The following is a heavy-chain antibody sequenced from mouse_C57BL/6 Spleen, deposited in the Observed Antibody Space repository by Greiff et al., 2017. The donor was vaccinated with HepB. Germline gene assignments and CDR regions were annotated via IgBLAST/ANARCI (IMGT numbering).Heavy chain of an antibody. Sequence: VQVVESGPELVKPGASVKISCKASGYAFSSSWMNWVKQRPGKGLEWIGRIYPGDGDTNYNGKFKGKATLTADKSSSTAYMQLSSLTSEDSAVYCCARKEEGFDYWGKGTTLTVSS. V-gene: IGHV1-82*01. CDR3: ARKEEGFDY. CDR2: IYPGDGDT. CDR1: GYAFSSSW. J-gene: IGHJ2*01.